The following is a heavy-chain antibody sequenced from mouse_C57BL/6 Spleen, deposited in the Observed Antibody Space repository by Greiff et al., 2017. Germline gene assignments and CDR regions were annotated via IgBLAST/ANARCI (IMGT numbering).Heavy chain of an antibody. J-gene: IGHJ4*01. CDR3: ARFPLDYSNYRDAMDY. CDR2: ILPGSGST. V-gene: IGHV1-9*01. CDR1: GYTFTGYW. Sequence: VQLQQSGAELMKPGASVKLSCKATGYTFTGYWIEWVKQRPGHGLEWIGEILPGSGSTNYNEKFKGKATFTADTSSNTAYMQLSSLTTEDSAIYYCARFPLDYSNYRDAMDYWGQGTSVTVSS. D-gene: IGHD2-5*01.